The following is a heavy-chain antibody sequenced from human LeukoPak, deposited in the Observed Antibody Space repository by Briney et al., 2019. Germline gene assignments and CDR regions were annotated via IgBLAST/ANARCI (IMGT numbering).Heavy chain of an antibody. CDR2: INHSGST. V-gene: IGHV4-34*01. CDR3: ARDARYNDYEGWFDP. D-gene: IGHD4-17*01. Sequence: SETLSLTCAGYGGSFSGYYWSWIRQRPGKGLEWIGEINHSGSTNYNPSLKSRVTISVDASKNQFSLTLSSVTAADTAVYYCARDARYNDYEGWFDPWGPGTLVTVSS. J-gene: IGHJ5*02. CDR1: GGSFSGYY.